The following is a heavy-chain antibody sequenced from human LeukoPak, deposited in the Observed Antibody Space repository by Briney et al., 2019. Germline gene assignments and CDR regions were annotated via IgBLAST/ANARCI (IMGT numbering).Heavy chain of an antibody. CDR2: INGGGGLT. CDR1: GFTISSYA. J-gene: IGHJ5*02. Sequence: PGGSLRLSCEGSGFTISSYAMSWVRQAPGKGLEWVSAINGGGGLTYYVDSVKGRFTISRDNSKNTLYLQMNSLRAEDTAVYYCAKSGGGDCTGDYCINWFDPWGQGTLVTVSS. CDR3: AKSGGGDCTGDYCINWFDP. V-gene: IGHV3-23*01. D-gene: IGHD2-8*02.